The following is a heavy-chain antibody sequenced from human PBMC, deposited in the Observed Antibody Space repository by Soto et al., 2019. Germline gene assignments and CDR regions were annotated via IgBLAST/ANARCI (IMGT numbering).Heavy chain of an antibody. D-gene: IGHD3-3*01. CDR3: ARVRPYYYFWSGYYAVFDY. CDR1: GGSFSGYY. CDR2: INHSGST. V-gene: IGHV4-34*01. Sequence: SETLSLTCAVYGGSFSGYYWSWIRQPPGKGLEWIGEINHSGSTNYNPSLKSRVTISVDTSKNQFSLKLSSVTAADTAVYYCARVRPYYYFWSGYYAVFDYWGQGTLVTVSS. J-gene: IGHJ4*02.